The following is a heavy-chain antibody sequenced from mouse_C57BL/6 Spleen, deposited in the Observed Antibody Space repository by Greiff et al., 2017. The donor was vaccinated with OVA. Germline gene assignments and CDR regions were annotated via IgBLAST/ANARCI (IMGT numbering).Heavy chain of an antibody. CDR1: GYAFTNYL. J-gene: IGHJ4*01. CDR3: ARTGLPSKELPPMDY. CDR2: INPGSGGT. V-gene: IGHV1-54*01. D-gene: IGHD2-10*02. Sequence: QVQLQQSGAELVRPGTSVKVSCKASGYAFTNYLIEWVKQRPGQGLEWIGVINPGSGGTNYNEKFKGKATLSADKSSSTAYMQLSSLTSEDSAVYCCARTGLPSKELPPMDYWGQGTSVTVSS.